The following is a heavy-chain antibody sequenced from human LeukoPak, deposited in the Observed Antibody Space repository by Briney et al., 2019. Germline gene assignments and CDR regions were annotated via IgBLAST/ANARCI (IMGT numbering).Heavy chain of an antibody. CDR3: ARDADSYYDFWSGYQSYYYYMDV. Sequence: GGSLRLSCAASGFTFSSYGMHWVRQAPGKGLEWVAVISYDGSNKYYADSVKGRFTISRDNSKNTLYLQMNSLRAEDTAVYYCARDADSYYDFWSGYQSYYYYMDVWGKGTTVTVSS. CDR2: ISYDGSNK. D-gene: IGHD3-3*01. CDR1: GFTFSSYG. J-gene: IGHJ6*03. V-gene: IGHV3-30*03.